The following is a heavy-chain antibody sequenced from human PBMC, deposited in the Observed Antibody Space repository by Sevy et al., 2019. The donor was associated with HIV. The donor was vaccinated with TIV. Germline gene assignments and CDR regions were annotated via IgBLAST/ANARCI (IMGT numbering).Heavy chain of an antibody. CDR3: AKTSVGGTSKLYYFDY. CDR2: MSYDGRNK. V-gene: IGHV3-30*18. J-gene: IGHJ4*02. D-gene: IGHD1-26*01. Sequence: GGSLRLSCVASGFTFSNYGMHWVRQAPGKGLEWVAVMSYDGRNKYYVDSVKGRFTISRDNSKNTLYLQMNSLRAEDTAVYYCAKTSVGGTSKLYYFDYWGQGTLVTVSS. CDR1: GFTFSNYG.